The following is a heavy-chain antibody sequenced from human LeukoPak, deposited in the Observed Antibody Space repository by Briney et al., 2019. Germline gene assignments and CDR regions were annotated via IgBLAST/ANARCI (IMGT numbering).Heavy chain of an antibody. CDR1: GGTFSSYA. Sequence: SVKVSCKASGGTFSSYAISWARQAPGQGLEWMGGIIPIFGTAYYAQKFQGRVTITTDESTSTAYMELSSLRSEDTAVYYCARDVNPHTYYYDSSGYYPQVGFDYWGQRTLVTVSS. D-gene: IGHD3-22*01. J-gene: IGHJ4*02. CDR2: IIPIFGTA. V-gene: IGHV1-69*05. CDR3: ARDVNPHTYYYDSSGYYPQVGFDY.